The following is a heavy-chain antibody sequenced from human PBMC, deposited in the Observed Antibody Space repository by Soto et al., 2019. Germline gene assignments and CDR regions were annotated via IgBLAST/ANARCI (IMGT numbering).Heavy chain of an antibody. V-gene: IGHV1-18*01. CDR1: GYTFTSYG. Sequence: ASVKLSCKASGYTFTSYGISWVRQAPGQGLEWMGWISAYNGNTNYAQKLQDRVTMTTDTSTSTAYMELRSLRSDDTAVYYCARRMIRIAAAGTFDYWGQGTLVTVS. D-gene: IGHD6-13*01. CDR3: ARRMIRIAAAGTFDY. J-gene: IGHJ4*02. CDR2: ISAYNGNT.